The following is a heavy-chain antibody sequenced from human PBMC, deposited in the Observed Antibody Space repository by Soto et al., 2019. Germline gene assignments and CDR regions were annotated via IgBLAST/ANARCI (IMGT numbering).Heavy chain of an antibody. CDR2: IYYSGTS. J-gene: IGHJ4*02. D-gene: IGHD3-3*01. V-gene: IGHV4-39*02. Sequence: SETLSLTCTVSGGSISDDTYYWGWIRQPPGKGLEWIGSIYYSGTSTYNPSLESRVTMSVDTSKNLFSLRLGSVTAADTAVYYCAREVTIGYYFDYWGQGTLVTVSS. CDR3: AREVTIGYYFDY. CDR1: GGSISDDTYY.